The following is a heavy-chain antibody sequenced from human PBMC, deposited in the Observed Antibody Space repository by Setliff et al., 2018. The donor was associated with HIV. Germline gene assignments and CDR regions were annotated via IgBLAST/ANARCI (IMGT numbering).Heavy chain of an antibody. CDR3: ATSRVVVLRFDP. V-gene: IGHV4-61*09. Sequence: SETLSLTCTVSGGSIGSGSHYWSWIRQPAGKGLEWIGHIYTTGSTNYNPSPKSRVTISVDTSKNQFSLKLYSVTAADTAVYYCATSRVVVLRFDPWGQGTLVTVS. J-gene: IGHJ5*02. CDR2: IYTTGST. D-gene: IGHD3-22*01. CDR1: GGSIGSGSHY.